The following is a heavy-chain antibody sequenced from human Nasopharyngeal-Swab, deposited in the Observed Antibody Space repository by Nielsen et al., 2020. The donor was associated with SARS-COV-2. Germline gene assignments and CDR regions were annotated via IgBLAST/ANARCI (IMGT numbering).Heavy chain of an antibody. J-gene: IGHJ4*02. D-gene: IGHD1-26*01. Sequence: GESLKISCAASGFTVSTSYMTWVRQAPGKGLEWVSVIYSGGITYYADSVKGRFTISRDNSKNTLYLQMNSLRAEDTAVYYCAKLNMGASDCWGQGTLVTVSS. CDR1: GFTVSTSY. CDR3: AKLNMGASDC. V-gene: IGHV3-53*05. CDR2: IYSGGIT.